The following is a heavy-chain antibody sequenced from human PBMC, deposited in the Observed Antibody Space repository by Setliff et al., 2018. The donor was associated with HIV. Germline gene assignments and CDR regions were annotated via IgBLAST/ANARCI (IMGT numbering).Heavy chain of an antibody. V-gene: IGHV4-38-2*01. J-gene: IGHJ5*02. Sequence: SETLSLTCDVSSHSINSGYYWGWIRQPPGKGLEWIGSINHSGTSYYNPSLKSRVTISIDTSKNQFSLSLTSVTAADTAVYYCAKHDFGEGSCFDPWGQGSLVTVSS. D-gene: IGHD3-16*01. CDR2: INHSGTS. CDR1: SHSINSGYY. CDR3: AKHDFGEGSCFDP.